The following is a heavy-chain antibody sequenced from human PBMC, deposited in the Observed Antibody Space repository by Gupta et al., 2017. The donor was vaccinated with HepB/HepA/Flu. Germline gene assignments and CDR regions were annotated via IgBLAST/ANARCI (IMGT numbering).Heavy chain of an antibody. CDR2: ITGSGAGT. Sequence: EVQLLESGGGLIQPGGSLRLSWAASGFTFSSSPMSWVRQAPGKGLEWVSTITGSGAGTYYANSVRGRFTISRDNSNNTLYLHMKSLRAEDTAIYYCAKSEKFDSWGQGTLVTLSS. CDR3: AKSEKFDS. CDR1: GFTFSSSP. J-gene: IGHJ4*02. V-gene: IGHV3-23*01.